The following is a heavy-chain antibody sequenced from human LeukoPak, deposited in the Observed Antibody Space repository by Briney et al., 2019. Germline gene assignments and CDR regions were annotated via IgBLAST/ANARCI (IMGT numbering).Heavy chain of an antibody. CDR2: INPNSGCT. D-gene: IGHD2-2*01. CDR1: GYTFTGYY. Sequence: ASVKVSCKASGYTFTGYYMHWVRQAPGQGLEWMGWINPNSGCTNYAQKFQGRVTMTRATSMRTAYMELSRLRSDDTAVYYCARHRVGLGLVAPAARDYYSMDVWGKGTTVTVSS. J-gene: IGHJ6*03. V-gene: IGHV1-2*02. CDR3: ARHRVGLGLVAPAARDYYSMDV.